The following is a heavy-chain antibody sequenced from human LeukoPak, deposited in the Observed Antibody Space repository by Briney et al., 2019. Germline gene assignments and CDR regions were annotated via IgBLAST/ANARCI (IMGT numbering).Heavy chain of an antibody. D-gene: IGHD6-13*01. J-gene: IGHJ4*02. V-gene: IGHV3-66*01. CDR3: ARGNWSSSWYPD. CDR2: IYSGGST. CDR1: GFTFSSYS. Sequence: GGSLRLSCAASGFTFSSYSMNWVRQAPGKGLEWVSVIYSGGSTYYADSVKGRFTISRDNSKNTLYLQMNSLRAEDTAVYYCARGNWSSSWYPDWGQGTLVTVSS.